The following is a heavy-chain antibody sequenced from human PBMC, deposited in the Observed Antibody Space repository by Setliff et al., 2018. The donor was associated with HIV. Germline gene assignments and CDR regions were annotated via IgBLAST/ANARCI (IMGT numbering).Heavy chain of an antibody. CDR1: GFTFSSYE. V-gene: IGHV3-48*03. CDR3: ARDRSSGWYYYYYGMDV. CDR2: ISSSGSTI. Sequence: LRLSCAASGFTFSSYEMNWVRQAPGKGLEWVSYISSSGSTIYYADSVKGRFTISRDNAKNSLYLQMNSLRAEDTAVYYCARDRSSGWYYYYYGMDVWGQGTTVTVSS. J-gene: IGHJ6*02. D-gene: IGHD6-19*01.